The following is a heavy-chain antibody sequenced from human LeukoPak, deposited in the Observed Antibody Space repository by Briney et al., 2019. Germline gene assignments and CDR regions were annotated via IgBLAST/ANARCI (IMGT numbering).Heavy chain of an antibody. D-gene: IGHD5-12*01. CDR3: AKVSLGGGYDLGYYYIDV. CDR1: GFTFSSYG. J-gene: IGHJ6*03. CDR2: IWFDGSNK. V-gene: IGHV3-33*06. Sequence: GRSLRLSCAASGFTFSSYGMHWVRQAPGTGLEWVAVIWFDGSNKYYADSVKGRFAISRDNSKITLYLQMNSLRAEDTAVYYCAKVSLGGGYDLGYYYIDVWGKGTTVTVSS.